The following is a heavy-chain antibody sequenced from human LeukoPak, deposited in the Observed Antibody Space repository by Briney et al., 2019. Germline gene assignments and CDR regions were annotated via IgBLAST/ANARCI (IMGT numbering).Heavy chain of an antibody. D-gene: IGHD3-22*01. CDR3: AREDYDSSGIDY. J-gene: IGHJ4*02. Sequence: GGSLRLSCAASGFTFSDYYMSCIRQAPGKGLEWVSYISSSSSTIYYADSLKGRFTISRDNAKNSLYLQMNSLRAEDTAVYYCAREDYDSSGIDYWGQGTLVTASS. CDR2: ISSSSSTI. CDR1: GFTFSDYY. V-gene: IGHV3-11*01.